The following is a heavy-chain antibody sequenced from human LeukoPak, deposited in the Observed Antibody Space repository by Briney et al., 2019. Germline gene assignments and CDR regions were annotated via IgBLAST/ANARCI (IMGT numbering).Heavy chain of an antibody. J-gene: IGHJ3*02. V-gene: IGHV3-48*04. Sequence: PGGSLRHSCAASGFTFSSYSMNWVRQAPGKGLEWVSYISSSSSTIYYADSVKGRFTISRDNAKNSLYLQMNSLRAEDTAVYYCAREAYCGGDCYAFDIWGQGTMVTVSS. CDR2: ISSSSSTI. CDR3: AREAYCGGDCYAFDI. CDR1: GFTFSSYS. D-gene: IGHD2-21*02.